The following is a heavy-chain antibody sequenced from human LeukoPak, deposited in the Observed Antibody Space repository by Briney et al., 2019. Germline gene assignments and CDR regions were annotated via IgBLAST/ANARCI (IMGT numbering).Heavy chain of an antibody. D-gene: IGHD4-17*01. CDR1: GFNFANYG. J-gene: IGHJ4*02. CDR3: AKDIEARLGDYGSFNV. CDR2: ISWDSGSL. V-gene: IGHV3-9*01. Sequence: PGGSLRLSCSTFGFNFANYGVSWVRQAPGKGLEWVSGISWDSGSLDYADSVKGRFTISRDIAKNSLYLQMNSLRTEDTALYYCAKDIEARLGDYGSFNVWGQGTLVTVSS.